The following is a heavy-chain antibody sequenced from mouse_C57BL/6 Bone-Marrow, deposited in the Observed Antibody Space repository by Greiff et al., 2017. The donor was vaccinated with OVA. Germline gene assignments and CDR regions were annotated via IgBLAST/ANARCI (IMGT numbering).Heavy chain of an antibody. J-gene: IGHJ1*03. CDR2: ISSGGSYT. V-gene: IGHV5-6*01. D-gene: IGHD3-3*01. CDR1: GFTFSSYG. Sequence: EVQGVESGGDLVKPGGSLKLSCAASGFTFSSYGMSWVRQTPDKRLEWVATISSGGSYTYYPDSVKGRFTISRDNAKNTLYLQMSSLKSEETAMYYCARRRDVDFDVGGTGTTVTVSA. CDR3: ARRRDVDFDV.